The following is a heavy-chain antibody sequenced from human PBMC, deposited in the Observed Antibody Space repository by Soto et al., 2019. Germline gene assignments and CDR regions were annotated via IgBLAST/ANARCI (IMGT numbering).Heavy chain of an antibody. CDR3: AKVIVAGRGWTYYYYGMDV. CDR2: ISGSGGST. J-gene: IGHJ6*02. Sequence: PGGSLRLSCAASGFTFSSYAMSWVRQAPGKGLEWVSAISGSGGSTYYADSVKGRFTISRDNSKNTLYLQMNSLRAEDTAVYYCAKVIVAGRGWTYYYYGMDVWGQGTTVTVSS. CDR1: GFTFSSYA. V-gene: IGHV3-23*01. D-gene: IGHD5-12*01.